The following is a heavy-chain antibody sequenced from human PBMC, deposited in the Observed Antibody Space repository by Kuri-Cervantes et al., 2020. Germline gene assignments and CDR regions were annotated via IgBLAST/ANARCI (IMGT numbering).Heavy chain of an antibody. CDR3: ATGDAHHYYNMGV. Sequence: GESLKISCSGSGFTFGDSGIYWVRQAPGKGLEWIGFIRSRPYGGTTQYAASVGGRFTISRDDSRRVAYLQMNSLKTEDTAVYFRATGDAHHYYNMGVWGKGTAVTVSS. J-gene: IGHJ6*03. V-gene: IGHV3-49*04. CDR2: IRSRPYGGTT. CDR1: GFTFGDSG.